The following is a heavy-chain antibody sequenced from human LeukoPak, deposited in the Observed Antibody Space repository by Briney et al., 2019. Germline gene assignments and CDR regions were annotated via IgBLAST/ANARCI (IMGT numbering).Heavy chain of an antibody. D-gene: IGHD2-2*01. CDR1: RGTFSSYA. CDR2: IIPIFGKA. V-gene: IGHV1-69*13. Sequence: SVKVSCKASRGTFSSYAISWVRQAPGQGLEWMGGIIPIFGKANYAQKFQGRVTITADESTSTAYMELSSLRSEDTAVYCCARGYCSSTSCYPPYYFDYWGQGTLVTVSS. CDR3: ARGYCSSTSCYPPYYFDY. J-gene: IGHJ4*02.